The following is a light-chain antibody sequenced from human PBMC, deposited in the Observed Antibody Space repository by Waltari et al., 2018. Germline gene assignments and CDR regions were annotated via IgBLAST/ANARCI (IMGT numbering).Light chain of an antibody. CDR1: QSVSSD. CDR3: QQRRNWPLT. Sequence: EIVLTQSPATLPLSPVEMDTLSCRASQSVSSDLAWYHQKPGQAPRLLIYDASNRATGVPARFSGSGSGTDFTLTISSLEPEDFAVYYCQQRRNWPLTFGGGTKVEIK. V-gene: IGKV3-11*01. CDR2: DAS. J-gene: IGKJ4*01.